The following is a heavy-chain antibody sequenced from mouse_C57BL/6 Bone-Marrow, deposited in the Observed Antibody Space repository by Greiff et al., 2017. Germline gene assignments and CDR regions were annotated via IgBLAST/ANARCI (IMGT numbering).Heavy chain of an antibody. Sequence: QVQLKQSGPELVKPGASVKLSCKASGYTFTSYDINWVKQRPGQGLEWIGWIYPRYGSTKYNEKFKGKATLTVDTTSSTAYMEIHSLTSEDSAVYFCARDYGSSYWYFDVWGTGTTVTVSS. CDR1: GYTFTSYD. D-gene: IGHD1-1*01. V-gene: IGHV1-85*01. CDR2: IYPRYGST. CDR3: ARDYGSSYWYFDV. J-gene: IGHJ1*03.